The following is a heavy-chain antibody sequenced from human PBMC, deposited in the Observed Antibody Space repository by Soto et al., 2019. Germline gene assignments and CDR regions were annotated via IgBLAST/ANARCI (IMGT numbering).Heavy chain of an antibody. V-gene: IGHV3-21*01. CDR2: ISSSSSYI. J-gene: IGHJ6*02. CDR1: GFTFSSYS. D-gene: IGHD3-3*01. CDR3: ARENYDFWSGNLHYYYYGMDV. Sequence: GGSLILSCAASGFTFSSYSMNWVRQAPGKGLEWVSSISSSSSYIYYADSVKGRFTISRDNAKNSLYLQMNSLRAEDTAVYYCARENYDFWSGNLHYYYYGMDVWGQGTTVTVSS.